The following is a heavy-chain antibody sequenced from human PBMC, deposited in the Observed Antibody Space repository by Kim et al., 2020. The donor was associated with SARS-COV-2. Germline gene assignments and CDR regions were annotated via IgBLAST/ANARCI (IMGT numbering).Heavy chain of an antibody. J-gene: IGHJ4*02. CDR3: ARTSKGSTPRLGLFDY. D-gene: IGHD1-26*01. V-gene: IGHV4-31*03. Sequence: SETLSLTCTVSGGSISSGGYYWSWIRQHPGKGLEWIGYIYYSGSTYYNPSLKSRVTISVDTSKNQFSLKLSSVTAADTAVYYCARTSKGSTPRLGLFDYWGQGTLVTVSS. CDR1: GGSISSGGYY. CDR2: IYYSGST.